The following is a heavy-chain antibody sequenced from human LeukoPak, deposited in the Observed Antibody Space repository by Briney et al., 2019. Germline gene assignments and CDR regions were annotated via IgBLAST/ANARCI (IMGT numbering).Heavy chain of an antibody. D-gene: IGHD5-18*01. J-gene: IGHJ4*02. Sequence: GGSLRLSCAASGFTFSSYEMNWVRQAPGKGLEWVSSISRSATTIYYADSVKGRFTTSRDNAKNSLYLQMNSLRAEDTAVYYCAREQDTAMDPFDYWGQGTLVTVSS. CDR2: ISRSATTI. CDR1: GFTFSSYE. CDR3: AREQDTAMDPFDY. V-gene: IGHV3-48*03.